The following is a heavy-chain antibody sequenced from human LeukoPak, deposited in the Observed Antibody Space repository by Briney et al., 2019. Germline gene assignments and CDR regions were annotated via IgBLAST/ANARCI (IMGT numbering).Heavy chain of an antibody. CDR3: ARDRPTGASRLFVVQ. J-gene: IGHJ4*02. CDR2: MSSGSSYI. CDR1: GFSFSSYS. V-gene: IGHV3-21*01. Sequence: GGSLRLSCAASGFSFSSYSMTWVRQAPGEGLEWVSSMSSGSSYIYYADSVRGRFTISRDNATTSLYLPMNSLRVEDTAVYYCARDRPTGASRLFVVQWGQGTLVTVSS. D-gene: IGHD3-3*01.